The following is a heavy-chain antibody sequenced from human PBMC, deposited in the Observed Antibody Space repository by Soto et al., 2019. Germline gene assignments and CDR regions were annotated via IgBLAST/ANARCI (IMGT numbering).Heavy chain of an antibody. D-gene: IGHD3-3*02. Sequence: GGSLRLSCAASGFTFSAYTMNWVRQAPGKGLEWVSSLDPSSTYIYYADSVKGRFTLSRDNAKNSLFLRLNSLRADDTALYYCVGATHISHSYFDCWGQGTLVTVSS. CDR1: GFTFSAYT. J-gene: IGHJ4*02. V-gene: IGHV3-21*01. CDR3: VGATHISHSYFDC. CDR2: LDPSSTYI.